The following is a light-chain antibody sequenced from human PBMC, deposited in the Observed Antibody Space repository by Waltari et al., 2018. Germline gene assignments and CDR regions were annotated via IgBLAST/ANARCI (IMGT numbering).Light chain of an antibody. CDR3: QQRNSWPLT. CDR1: QRVGDF. J-gene: IGKJ3*01. CDR2: DAS. Sequence: EIVLTQSPVTLSLSPGEGATLSCKTSQRVGDFLSWYQQRPGQAPRLLIYDASLRAAGSPARFSGSGSGTDFTLTISSLESEDSAVYFCQQRNSWPLTFGPGTTV. V-gene: IGKV3-11*01.